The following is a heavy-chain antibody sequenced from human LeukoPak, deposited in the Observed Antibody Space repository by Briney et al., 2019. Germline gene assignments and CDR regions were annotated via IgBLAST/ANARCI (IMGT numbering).Heavy chain of an antibody. J-gene: IGHJ3*02. CDR3: ARILNYDYGDYNDAFDI. CDR2: INPNSGGT. V-gene: IGHV1-2*02. Sequence: GASVKVSCKASGYTFTGYYMHWVRQAPGQGLEWMGWINPNSGGTNYAQKFQGRVTMTRDTSISTAYMELSRLRSDDTAVYYCARILNYDYGDYNDAFDIWGQGTMITVSS. CDR1: GYTFTGYY. D-gene: IGHD4-17*01.